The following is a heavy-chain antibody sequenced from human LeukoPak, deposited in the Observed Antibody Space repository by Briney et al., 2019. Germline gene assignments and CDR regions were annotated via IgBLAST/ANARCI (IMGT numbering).Heavy chain of an antibody. J-gene: IGHJ4*02. V-gene: IGHV1-69*05. CDR3: ARGVSTLVPGSYDIWGFDY. D-gene: IGHD1-26*01. CDR2: IIPIFGTA. Sequence: ASVKVSCKASGGTFSSYAMSWVRQAPGQGLEWMGGIIPIFGTANYAQKFQGRVTITTDESTSTAYMELSSLRSEDTAVYYCARGVSTLVPGSYDIWGFDYWGQGTLVTVSS. CDR1: GGTFSSYA.